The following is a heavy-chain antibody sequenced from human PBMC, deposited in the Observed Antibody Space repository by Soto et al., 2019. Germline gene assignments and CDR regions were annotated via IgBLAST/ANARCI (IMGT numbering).Heavy chain of an antibody. V-gene: IGHV3-23*01. CDR1: GFTFSSYG. CDR3: AKIITSAGIDY. D-gene: IGHD6-13*01. CDR2: IGGSGVST. J-gene: IGHJ4*02. Sequence: GGSLRLSCAASGFTFSSYGMSWVPQSPGKGLEWVSSIGGSGVSTSYADSVKGRFTISRDNSKNTLYLLMNSLRAEDTALYYCAKIITSAGIDYWGQGTQVTVSS.